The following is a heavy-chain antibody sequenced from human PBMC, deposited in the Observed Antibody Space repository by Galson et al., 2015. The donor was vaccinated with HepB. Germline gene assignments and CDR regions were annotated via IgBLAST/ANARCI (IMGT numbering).Heavy chain of an antibody. V-gene: IGHV3-23*01. CDR2: ISGSGGST. Sequence: SLRLSCAASGFTFSSYAMSWVRQAPGKGLEWVSAISGSGGSTYYADSVKGRFTISRDNSKNTLYLQMNSLRAEDTAVYYCAKDWSGIVGASILDYWGQGTLVTVSS. CDR3: AKDWSGIVGASILDY. J-gene: IGHJ4*02. CDR1: GFTFSSYA. D-gene: IGHD1-26*01.